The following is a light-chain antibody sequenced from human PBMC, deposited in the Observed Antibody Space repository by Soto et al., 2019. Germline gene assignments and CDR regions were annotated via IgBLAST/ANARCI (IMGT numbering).Light chain of an antibody. J-gene: IGKJ4*01. Sequence: DIVMTQSPLSLPVTPGEPASISCRSSQSLLHSNGYNYLDWYLQKPGQSPQLLIYLDSNRDSRVPDRFSGSGSGTDFTLNISRAEAEDVGVYYCMQALQTPLTFGGGTKVEIK. CDR3: MQALQTPLT. CDR1: QSLLHSNGYNY. CDR2: LDS. V-gene: IGKV2-28*01.